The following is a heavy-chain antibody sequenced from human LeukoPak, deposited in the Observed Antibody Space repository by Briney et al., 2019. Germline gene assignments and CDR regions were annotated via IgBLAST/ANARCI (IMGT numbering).Heavy chain of an antibody. CDR1: GFTFSSYA. V-gene: IGHV3-23*01. CDR3: RYDSSGYPFDY. D-gene: IGHD3-22*01. Sequence: GGSLRLSCAASGFTFSSYAMSWVRQAPGKGLEWVSAISGSGGSTYYADSVKGRFTISRDNSKNTLYLQMNSLRAEDPAVYYCRYDSSGYPFDYWGQGTLVTVSS. J-gene: IGHJ4*02. CDR2: ISGSGGST.